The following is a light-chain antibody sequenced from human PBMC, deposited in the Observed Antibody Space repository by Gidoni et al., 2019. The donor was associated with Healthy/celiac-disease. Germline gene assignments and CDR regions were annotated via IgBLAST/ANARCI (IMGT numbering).Light chain of an antibody. CDR3: QQYGSSRT. CDR2: GAS. V-gene: IGKV3-20*01. CDR1: QSVSSSY. Sequence: EIVLTQSPGTLSLSPGERATRPGMDSQSVSSSYLAWYQQKPGQAPRLPIYGASSRATGIPARFSGSGSGTDFTLTISRLEPEDFAVYYCQQYGSSRTFGQWTKVEIK. J-gene: IGKJ1*01.